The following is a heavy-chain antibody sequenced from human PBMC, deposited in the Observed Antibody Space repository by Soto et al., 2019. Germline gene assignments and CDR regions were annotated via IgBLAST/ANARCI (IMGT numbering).Heavy chain of an antibody. V-gene: IGHV3-13*01. J-gene: IGHJ4*02. Sequence: GGSLRLSCAASGFTFSSYDMHWVRQATGKGLEWVSAIGTAGDTYYPGSVKGRFTISRENAKNSLYLQMNSLRAGDTAVYYCARVSWDCSGGSCYPTYYFDYWGQGTLVTVSS. CDR1: GFTFSSYD. CDR3: ARVSWDCSGGSCYPTYYFDY. D-gene: IGHD2-15*01. CDR2: IGTAGDT.